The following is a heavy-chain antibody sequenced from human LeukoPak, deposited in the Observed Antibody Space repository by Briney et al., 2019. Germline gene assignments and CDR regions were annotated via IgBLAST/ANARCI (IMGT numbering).Heavy chain of an antibody. D-gene: IGHD6-19*01. V-gene: IGHV1-46*03. J-gene: IGHJ4*02. CDR2: INPSGGST. CDR3: ARDQTTEYSSGYYKY. Sequence: ASVKVSCKASGYTFTSYYMHWVRQAPGQGLEWMGIINPSGGSTGYAQKFQGRVTMTRDTSTSTVYMELSSLRSEDTAVYFCARDQTTEYSSGYYKYWGQGTLVTVSS. CDR1: GYTFTSYY.